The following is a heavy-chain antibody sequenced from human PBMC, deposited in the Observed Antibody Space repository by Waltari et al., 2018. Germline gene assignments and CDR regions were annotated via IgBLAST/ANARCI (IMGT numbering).Heavy chain of an antibody. J-gene: IGHJ4*02. D-gene: IGHD5-12*01. CDR1: GFTFSSYG. CDR2: ISYDGSKK. V-gene: IGHV3-30*03. CDR3: ARDWLRLDY. Sequence: QVQLVESGGGVVQPGRSLRLSCAASGFTFSSYGMHWVRQAPGKGLEWVAVISYDGSKKYYADSVKGRFTISRDNSKNTLYLQMNSLRAEDTAVYYCARDWLRLDYWGQGTLVTVSS.